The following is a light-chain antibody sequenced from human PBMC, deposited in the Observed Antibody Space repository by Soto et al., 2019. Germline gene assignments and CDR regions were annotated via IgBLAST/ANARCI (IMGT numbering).Light chain of an antibody. J-gene: IGLJ3*02. CDR1: ATDIGNYNY. V-gene: IGLV2-14*01. CDR3: SSYTAYTTLWV. CDR2: GVS. Sequence: QSVLTQPASVSGSPGQSITISCTGTATDIGNYNYVSWYQLHPGKAPKLLIYGVSNRPSGVSNRLSGSKSGNAASLTISGLQAEDEADYYCSSYTAYTTLWVFGGGTKVTVL.